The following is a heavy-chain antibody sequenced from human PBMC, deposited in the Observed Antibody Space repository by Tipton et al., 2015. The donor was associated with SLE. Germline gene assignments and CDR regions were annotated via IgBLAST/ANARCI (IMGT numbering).Heavy chain of an antibody. CDR1: GGSISSFY. J-gene: IGHJ3*02. CDR3: ARVFDWYHAFDI. CDR2: IYTSGST. Sequence: TLSLTCTVSGGSISSFYWSWNRQPAGKGLEWIGRIYTSGSTKYNPSLKSRVTMSVDTSKNQFSLKLSSVTAADTAVYYCARVFDWYHAFDIWGQGTMVTVSS. V-gene: IGHV4-4*07. D-gene: IGHD3-9*01.